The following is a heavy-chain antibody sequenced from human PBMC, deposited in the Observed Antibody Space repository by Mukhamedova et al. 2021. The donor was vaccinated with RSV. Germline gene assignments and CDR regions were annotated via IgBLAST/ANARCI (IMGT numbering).Heavy chain of an antibody. D-gene: IGHD3-22*01. CDR3: ARATVRASYYYDSSGYYSRFDP. Sequence: RQPPGKGLEWIGYIYYSGSTYYNPSLKSRVTISVDTSKNQFSLKLSSVTAADTAVYYCARATVRASYYYDSSGYYSRFDPW. CDR2: IYYSGST. J-gene: IGHJ5*02. V-gene: IGHV4-30-4*01.